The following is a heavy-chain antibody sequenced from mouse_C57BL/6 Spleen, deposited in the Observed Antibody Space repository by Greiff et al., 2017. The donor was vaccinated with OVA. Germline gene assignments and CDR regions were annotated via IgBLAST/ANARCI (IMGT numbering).Heavy chain of an antibody. V-gene: IGHV2-5*01. J-gene: IGHJ2*01. D-gene: IGHD1-1*01. CDR3: AKNYYYGSSGPFDD. CDR1: GFSLTSYG. Sequence: VQLQQSGPGLVQPSQSLSITCTVSGFSLTSYGVHWVRQSPGKGLEWLGVIWRGGSTDYNAAFMSRLSITKDNSKSQVFFKMNSLQADDTAIYYCAKNYYYGSSGPFDDWGQGTTLTVSS. CDR2: IWRGGST.